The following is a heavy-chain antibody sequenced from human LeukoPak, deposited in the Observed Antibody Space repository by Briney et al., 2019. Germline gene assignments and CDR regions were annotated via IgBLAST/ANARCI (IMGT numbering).Heavy chain of an antibody. D-gene: IGHD4-17*01. V-gene: IGHV1-69*13. CDR3: ARGTVTTVDI. CDR1: GGTFSSYA. J-gene: IGHJ3*02. CDR2: IIPIFGTA. Sequence: GASVKVSCKASGGTFSSYAISWVRQAPGKGLEWMGGIIPIFGTASYEQKFQGRVTITADESTSPANMELSSLRSEDTAVYYCARGTVTTVDIWGQGTMVTVSS.